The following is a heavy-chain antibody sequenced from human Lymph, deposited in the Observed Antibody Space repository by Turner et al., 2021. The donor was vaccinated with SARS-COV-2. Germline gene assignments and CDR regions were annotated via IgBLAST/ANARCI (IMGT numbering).Heavy chain of an antibody. CDR2: IYSGGST. D-gene: IGHD4-17*01. CDR1: GFTVSSNY. J-gene: IGHJ4*02. V-gene: IGHV3-53*01. Sequence: EVQLVESGGGLIQPGGSLRLSCAASGFTVSSNYMTWVRQAPGKVLEWVSLIYSGGSTYYADSVKGRFTISRDNSKNTLYLQMNSRRADDTAVYYCARVLPYGDYFDYWGQGTLVTVSS. CDR3: ARVLPYGDYFDY.